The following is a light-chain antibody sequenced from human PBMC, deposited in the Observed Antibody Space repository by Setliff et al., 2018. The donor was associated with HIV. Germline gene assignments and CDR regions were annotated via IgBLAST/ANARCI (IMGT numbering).Light chain of an antibody. CDR3: QSYDSSLSGSVV. CDR1: SSNIGAGYD. Sequence: VLTQPPSVSGAPGQRVTISCTGSSSNIGAGYDVHWYQHLPGTAPKLLIFGNINRPSGVPDRFSGSKSGTSASLAITGLQAEDEADYYCQSYDSSLSGSVVFGGGTKVTVL. V-gene: IGLV1-40*01. CDR2: GNI. J-gene: IGLJ2*01.